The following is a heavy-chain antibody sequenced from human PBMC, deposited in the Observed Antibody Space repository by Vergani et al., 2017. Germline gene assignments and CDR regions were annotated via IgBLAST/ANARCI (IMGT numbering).Heavy chain of an antibody. Sequence: QVQLQESGPGLVKPSQTLSLTCTVSGGSISSGGYYWSWIRQPPGKGLEWIGEINHSGSTNYNPSLKSRVTISVDTSKNQFSLKLSSVTAADTAVYYCARRHNIAAAIHFDYWGQGTLVTVSS. CDR1: GGSISSGGYY. CDR3: ARRHNIAAAIHFDY. D-gene: IGHD6-13*01. J-gene: IGHJ4*02. CDR2: INHSGST. V-gene: IGHV4-30-4*08.